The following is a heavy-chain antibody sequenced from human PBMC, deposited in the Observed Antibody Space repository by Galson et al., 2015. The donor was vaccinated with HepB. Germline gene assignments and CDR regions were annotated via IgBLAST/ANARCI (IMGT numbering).Heavy chain of an antibody. CDR2: IYYRGST. Sequence: SETLSLTCTVSGGSISIARSYWAWIRQPPGKGLEWIGTIYYRGSTYYSPSPKSRFTMSVDTSKSQFSLKLNSVTAADTAVYYCARDAYYDFWTGYFGPLHFDYWGLGTLVTVSS. V-gene: IGHV4-39*07. J-gene: IGHJ4*02. CDR3: ARDAYYDFWTGYFGPLHFDY. D-gene: IGHD3-3*01. CDR1: GGSISIARSY.